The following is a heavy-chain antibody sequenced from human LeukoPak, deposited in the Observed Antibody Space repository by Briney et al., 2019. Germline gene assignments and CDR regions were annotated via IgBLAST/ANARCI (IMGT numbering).Heavy chain of an antibody. D-gene: IGHD2-15*01. Sequence: GGSLRLSCAASGFTFSSYATSWVRQAPGKGLEWVSAISGSGGSTYYADSVKGRFTISRDNSKNTLYLQMNGLRAEDTAVYYCANVVVVAATRGQWGQGTLVTVSS. CDR2: ISGSGGST. J-gene: IGHJ4*02. CDR1: GFTFSSYA. CDR3: ANVVVVAATRGQ. V-gene: IGHV3-23*01.